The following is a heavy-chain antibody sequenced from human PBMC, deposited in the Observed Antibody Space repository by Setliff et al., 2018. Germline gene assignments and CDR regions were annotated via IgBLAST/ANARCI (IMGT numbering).Heavy chain of an antibody. Sequence: GASVKVSCKASGYTFTDYSIHWVRQAPGQRLEWMGWINAGNGDTQLSQDFQGRLTITTDTSASTAYMELSSLRVEDTAVYYCVRGEMFSTSPRADWGQGTQVTVSS. CDR2: INAGNGDT. CDR3: VRGEMFSTSPRAD. J-gene: IGHJ4*02. V-gene: IGHV1-3*03. D-gene: IGHD2-2*01. CDR1: GYTFTDYS.